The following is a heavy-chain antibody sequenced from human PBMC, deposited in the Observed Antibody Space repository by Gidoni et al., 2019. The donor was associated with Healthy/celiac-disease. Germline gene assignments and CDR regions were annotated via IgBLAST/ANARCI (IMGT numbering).Heavy chain of an antibody. CDR2: IIPIFGTA. D-gene: IGHD6-6*01. Sequence: QVQLVQSGAELQKPGSSVQVSCTASGGTFSSYAISWVRQAPGQGLEWMGGIIPIFGTANYEQKFQGRVTITADESTSTAYMELSSLRSEDTAVYYCARAKEEQLPETGWFEPWGQGTLVTVSS. V-gene: IGHV1-69*01. CDR1: GGTFSSYA. CDR3: ARAKEEQLPETGWFEP. J-gene: IGHJ5*02.